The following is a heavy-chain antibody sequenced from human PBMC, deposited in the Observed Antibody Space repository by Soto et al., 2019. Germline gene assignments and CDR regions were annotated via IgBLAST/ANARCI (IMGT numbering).Heavy chain of an antibody. CDR2: IFSDNER. D-gene: IGHD4-17*01. V-gene: IGHV2-26*01. Sequence: QVTLKESGPALVKPTETLTLTCTVSGFSLTTGKMGVSWIRQPPGKALEWLAHIFSDNERSYSTSLQGRLTTSKDTSGSQVVLRMTNVDPVDTATYYCARMNVDSYQFYYAMDVWGQGTTVTVSS. CDR3: ARMNVDSYQFYYAMDV. CDR1: GFSLTTGKMG. J-gene: IGHJ6*02.